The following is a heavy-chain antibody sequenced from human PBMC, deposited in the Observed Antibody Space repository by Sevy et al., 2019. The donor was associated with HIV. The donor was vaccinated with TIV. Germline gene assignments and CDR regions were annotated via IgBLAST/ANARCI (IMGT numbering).Heavy chain of an antibody. V-gene: IGHV3-7*03. D-gene: IGHD4-4*01. J-gene: IGHJ6*03. CDR1: GFTFSSYW. CDR3: ARGLHSYDYYYMDV. Sequence: GGSLRLSCAASGFTFSSYWMSWVRQAPGKGLEWVANIKQDGSEKYYVDSVKGRFTISRDNAKNSLYLQMNSLRAEDTAVYYCARGLHSYDYYYMDVRGKGTTVTVSS. CDR2: IKQDGSEK.